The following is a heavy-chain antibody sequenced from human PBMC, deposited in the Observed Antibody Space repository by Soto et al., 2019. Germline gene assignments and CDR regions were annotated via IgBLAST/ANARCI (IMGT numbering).Heavy chain of an antibody. V-gene: IGHV2-5*02. J-gene: IGHJ5*02. D-gene: IGHD3-3*01. Sequence: QITLKESGPTLVKPTQTLTLTCTFSGFSLSTSGVGVGWIRQPPGKALEWLALIYWDDDKRYSPSLKSRLTITKDTSKNQVVLTMTSMDPVDTATYYCAHSDFLEWLLYGSWFDPWGQGTLVTVSS. CDR1: GFSLSTSGVG. CDR2: IYWDDDK. CDR3: AHSDFLEWLLYGSWFDP.